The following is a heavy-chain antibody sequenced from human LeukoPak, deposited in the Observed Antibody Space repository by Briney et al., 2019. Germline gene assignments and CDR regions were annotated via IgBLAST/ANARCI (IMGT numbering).Heavy chain of an antibody. CDR1: GYTFTGYY. D-gene: IGHD3-22*01. V-gene: IGHV1-46*01. CDR3: ARAVSYYDSSGYFFSY. Sequence: ASVKVSCKASGYTFTGYYMHWVRQAPGQGLEWMGIINPSGGSTNYAQKLQGRVTMTRDTSTSTVYMELSSLRSEDTAVYYCARAVSYYDSSGYFFSYWGQGTLVTVSS. CDR2: INPSGGST. J-gene: IGHJ4*02.